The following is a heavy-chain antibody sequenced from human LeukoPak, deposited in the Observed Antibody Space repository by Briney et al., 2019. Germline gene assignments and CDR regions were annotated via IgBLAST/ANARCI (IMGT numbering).Heavy chain of an antibody. Sequence: ASVKVSCKASGYIFTDYYIHWVRQTPGQGLEWMGWINPNSGGTNYAQKFQGRVTMTRDTSISTAYMELSRLRSDDTAVYYCARGGYCSSTSCPGFDYWGQGTLVTVSS. CDR3: ARGGYCSSTSCPGFDY. CDR2: INPNSGGT. CDR1: GYIFTDYY. J-gene: IGHJ4*02. D-gene: IGHD2-2*01. V-gene: IGHV1-2*02.